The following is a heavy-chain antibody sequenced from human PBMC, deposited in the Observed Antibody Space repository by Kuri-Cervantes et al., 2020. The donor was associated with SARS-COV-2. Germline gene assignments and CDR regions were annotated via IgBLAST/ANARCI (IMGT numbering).Heavy chain of an antibody. V-gene: IGHV3-53*01. D-gene: IGHD4-17*01. J-gene: IGHJ4*02. Sequence: GGSLRLSCAASGLTVNSNYMTWVRQAPGKGLECVSIFYSGGDIYYADSVKGRFTISRDNSKNTLYLQMNSLRAEDTAVYYCAKGGTTVTDFDYWGQGTLVTVSS. CDR2: FYSGGDI. CDR1: GLTVNSNY. CDR3: AKGGTTVTDFDY.